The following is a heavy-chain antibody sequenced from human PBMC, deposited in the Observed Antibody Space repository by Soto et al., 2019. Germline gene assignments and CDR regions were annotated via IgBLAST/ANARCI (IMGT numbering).Heavy chain of an antibody. CDR1: GGSISSGGYY. D-gene: IGHD2-21*01. CDR3: ARYRIVVVDYYYYGMDV. V-gene: IGHV4-31*03. J-gene: IGHJ6*02. CDR2: IYYSGST. Sequence: SETLSLTYTVSGGSISSGGYYWSWIRQHPGKGLEWIGYIYYSGSTYYNPSLKSRVTISVDTSKNQFSLKLSSVTAADTAAYYCARYRIVVVDYYYYGMDVWGQGTTVTTSS.